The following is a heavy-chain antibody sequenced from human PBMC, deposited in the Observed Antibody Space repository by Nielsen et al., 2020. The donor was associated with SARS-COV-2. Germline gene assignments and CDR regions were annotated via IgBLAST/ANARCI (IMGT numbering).Heavy chain of an antibody. J-gene: IGHJ2*01. D-gene: IGHD5-24*01. CDR3: ARARDGYNYWGFTVVPWYFDL. CDR1: GFTFSSYG. Sequence: GESLKISCAASGFTFSSYGMHWVRQAPGKGLEWVSYISSSGSTIYYADSVKGRFTISRDNAKNSLYLQMNSLRAEDTAVYYCARARDGYNYWGFTVVPWYFDLWGRGTLVTVSS. V-gene: IGHV3-48*04. CDR2: ISSSGSTI.